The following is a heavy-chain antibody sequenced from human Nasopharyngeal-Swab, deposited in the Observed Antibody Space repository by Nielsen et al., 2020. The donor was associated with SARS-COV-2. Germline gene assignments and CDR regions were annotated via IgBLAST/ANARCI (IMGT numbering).Heavy chain of an antibody. V-gene: IGHV4-4*02. CDR3: ARNTYYYDSSGYYPA. CDR1: GGSISSSNW. D-gene: IGHD3-22*01. J-gene: IGHJ5*02. Sequence: SETPSLTCAVSGGSISSSNWWSWVRQPPGKGLEWIGEIYHSGSTNYNPSLKSRVTISVDKSKNQFSLKLSSVTAADTAVYYCARNTYYYDSSGYYPAWGQGTLVTVSS. CDR2: IYHSGST.